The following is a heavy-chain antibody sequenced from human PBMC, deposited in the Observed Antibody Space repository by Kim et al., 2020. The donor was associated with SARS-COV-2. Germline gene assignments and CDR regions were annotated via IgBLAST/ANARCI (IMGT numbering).Heavy chain of an antibody. CDR3: ARDPAGRQWLVGKYEGYFDY. V-gene: IGHV3-30*07. D-gene: IGHD6-19*01. Sequence: RFTISRDNSKNTLYLQMNSLRAEDTAVYYCARDPAGRQWLVGKYEGYFDYWGQGTLVTVSS. J-gene: IGHJ4*02.